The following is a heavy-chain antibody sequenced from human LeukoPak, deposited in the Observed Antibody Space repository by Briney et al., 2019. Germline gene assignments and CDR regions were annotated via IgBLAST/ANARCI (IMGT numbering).Heavy chain of an antibody. Sequence: PGGSLRLSCAASGFTFSSYGMHWVRQAPGKGLEWVAFIRYDGRNKYYADSVKGRFTISRDNSKNTLYLQMNSLRAEDTAVCYCAKDLGYYDSSGYCLGYWGQGTLVTVSS. D-gene: IGHD3-22*01. J-gene: IGHJ4*02. CDR2: IRYDGRNK. CDR1: GFTFSSYG. V-gene: IGHV3-30*02. CDR3: AKDLGYYDSSGYCLGY.